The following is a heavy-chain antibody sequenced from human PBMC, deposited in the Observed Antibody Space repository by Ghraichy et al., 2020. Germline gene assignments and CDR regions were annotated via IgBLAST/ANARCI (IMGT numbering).Heavy chain of an antibody. D-gene: IGHD4-23*01. Sequence: GGSLRLSCVGSGFSFGSYSMNWVRQSPGKRLEWVSYITISSSFISYADSVKGRFTISRDNAQNSLSLQMTSLTDEDTAVYYCARGSKVVRFYYYDGMDVWGQGTTVTVSS. J-gene: IGHJ6*02. V-gene: IGHV3-48*02. CDR2: ITISSSFI. CDR1: GFSFGSYS. CDR3: ARGSKVVRFYYYDGMDV.